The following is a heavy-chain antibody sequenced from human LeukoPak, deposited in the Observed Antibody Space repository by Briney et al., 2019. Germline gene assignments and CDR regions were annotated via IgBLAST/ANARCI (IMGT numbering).Heavy chain of an antibody. V-gene: IGHV3-30*02. D-gene: IGHD3-10*01. CDR2: IRYDGSNK. CDR1: GFTFSSYG. J-gene: IGHJ6*02. Sequence: PGGSLRLSCAASGFTFSSYGMHWVRQAPGKGLEWVAFIRYDGSNKYYADSVKGRFTISRDNSKNTLYLQMNSLRVEDTAVYYCARDYGSYYYYGMDVWGQGTTVTVSS. CDR3: ARDYGSYYYYGMDV.